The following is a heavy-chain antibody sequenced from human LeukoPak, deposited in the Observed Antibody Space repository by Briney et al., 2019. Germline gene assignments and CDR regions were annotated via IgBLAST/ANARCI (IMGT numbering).Heavy chain of an antibody. CDR2: ISGSGGST. V-gene: IGHV3-23*01. D-gene: IGHD2-2*01. CDR1: GFTFSSYA. Sequence: GGSLRLSCAASGFTFSSYAMSWVRQAPGKGLEWVSAISGSGGSTYYADSVRGRFTISRDNSNYTLFLHMNSLRAEDTAVYYCARGRGSTSSYFDYWGQGTLVTVSS. CDR3: ARGRGSTSSYFDY. J-gene: IGHJ4*02.